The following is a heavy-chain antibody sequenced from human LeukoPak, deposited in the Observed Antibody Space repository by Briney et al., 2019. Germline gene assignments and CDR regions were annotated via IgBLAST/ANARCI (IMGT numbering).Heavy chain of an antibody. CDR1: GFTFSNYW. CDR2: INSDGSSI. Sequence: GGSLRLSCAASGFTFSNYWMHWVRQAPGKGLVRVSRINSDGSSIIYADSVKGRFTISRDNAKNTLHLQMNSLRVEDTAVYYCARGGSPPEALGDAFDIWGQGTMVTVSS. V-gene: IGHV3-74*01. CDR3: ARGGSPPEALGDAFDI. D-gene: IGHD1-26*01. J-gene: IGHJ3*02.